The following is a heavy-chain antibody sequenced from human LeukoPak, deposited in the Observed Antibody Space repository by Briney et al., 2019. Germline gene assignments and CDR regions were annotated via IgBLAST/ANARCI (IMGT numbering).Heavy chain of an antibody. CDR1: GGSISSGGYY. CDR3: ARASSPDHDFWSGYYSRFDP. J-gene: IGHJ5*02. D-gene: IGHD3-3*01. V-gene: IGHV4-31*03. CDR2: IYYSGST. Sequence: SQTLSLTCTVSGGSISSGGYYWSWIRQHPGKGLEWIGYIYYSGSTYYNPSLKSRVTISVDTSKNQFSLKLSSVTAADTAVYYCARASSPDHDFWSGYYSRFDPWGQGTLVTVSS.